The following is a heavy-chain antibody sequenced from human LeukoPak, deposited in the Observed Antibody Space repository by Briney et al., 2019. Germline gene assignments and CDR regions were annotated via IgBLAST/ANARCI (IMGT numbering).Heavy chain of an antibody. CDR3: AKGRGGATEHYFDY. CDR2: ISWNSGSI. D-gene: IGHD1-26*01. CDR1: GSTFSSYA. J-gene: IGHJ4*02. Sequence: PGGSLRLSCAASGSTFSSYAMHWVRQAPGKGLEWVSGISWNSGSIGYADSVKGRFTISRDNAKNSLYLQMNSLRAEDMALYYCAKGRGGATEHYFDYWGQGTLVAVSS. V-gene: IGHV3-9*03.